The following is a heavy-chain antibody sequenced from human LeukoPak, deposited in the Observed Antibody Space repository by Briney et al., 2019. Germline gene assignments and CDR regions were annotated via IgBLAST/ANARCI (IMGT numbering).Heavy chain of an antibody. CDR1: GSAFSSHS. CDR2: ITNDGSTT. D-gene: IGHD5-12*01. CDR3: TRAAYYNGYDY. J-gene: IGHJ4*02. V-gene: IGHV3-74*03. Sequence: PGGSLRLSCAHSGSAFSSHSMHWVRHAPGKGLVWVSRITNDGSTTTYADSVKGRFTISRDNAKNTLYLQMNSLRVEDTAVYYCTRAAYYNGYDYWGQGTLVTVSS.